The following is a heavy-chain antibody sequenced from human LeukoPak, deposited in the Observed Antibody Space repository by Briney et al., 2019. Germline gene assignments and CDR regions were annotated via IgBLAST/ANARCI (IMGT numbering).Heavy chain of an antibody. Sequence: GASVKVSCKASGYTFTGYYMHWVRQAPGQGLEWMGWINPNSGGTNYAQKFQGRVTMTRDTSISTAYMELSRLRSDDTAVYYCMVATNYYGYSSGNYFDYWGQGTLVTVSS. D-gene: IGHD6-19*01. CDR3: MVATNYYGYSSGNYFDY. CDR1: GYTFTGYY. CDR2: INPNSGGT. J-gene: IGHJ4*02. V-gene: IGHV1-2*02.